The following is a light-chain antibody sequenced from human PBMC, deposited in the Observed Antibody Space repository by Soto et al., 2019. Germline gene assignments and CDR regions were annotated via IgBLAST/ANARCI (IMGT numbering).Light chain of an antibody. CDR1: QSVSSSY. J-gene: IGKJ1*01. Sequence: EILLTQSPGTLSLSPGERDTLSCMASQSVSSSYLAWYQQKPGQAPRLLIYGASSRATGIPDRFSGSGSGTDFTLTISRLEPEDFAVYYCQQYGSSPPTFGQGTKVDIK. V-gene: IGKV3-20*01. CDR2: GAS. CDR3: QQYGSSPPT.